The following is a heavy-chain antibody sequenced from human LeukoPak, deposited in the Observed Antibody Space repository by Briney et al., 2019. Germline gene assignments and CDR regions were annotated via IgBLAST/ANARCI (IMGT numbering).Heavy chain of an antibody. Sequence: PGGSLRLSCAASGFTVSSNYMSWVRQAPGKGLEWVSVIYSGGSTYYADSVKGRFTISRDNSKNTLYLQMNSLSAEDTAVYYCASDYDYPVGFDYWGQGTLVTVSS. CDR2: IYSGGST. D-gene: IGHD3-16*01. J-gene: IGHJ4*02. CDR3: ASDYDYPVGFDY. CDR1: GFTVSSNY. V-gene: IGHV3-53*01.